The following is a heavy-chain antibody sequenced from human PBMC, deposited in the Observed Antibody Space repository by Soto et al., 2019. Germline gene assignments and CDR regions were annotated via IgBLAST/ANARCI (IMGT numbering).Heavy chain of an antibody. Sequence: QVQLVQSGAEVKKPGASVKVSCKASGYTFTSYDINWVRQATGQGLEWMGWMKPNSGNTGYAQKFQGRVTMTRNTSISTAYMELSRLRSEDTAVYYCARLNDYGDYVSYFQHWGQGTLVTVSS. CDR1: GYTFTSYD. CDR3: ARLNDYGDYVSYFQH. CDR2: MKPNSGNT. D-gene: IGHD4-17*01. V-gene: IGHV1-8*01. J-gene: IGHJ1*01.